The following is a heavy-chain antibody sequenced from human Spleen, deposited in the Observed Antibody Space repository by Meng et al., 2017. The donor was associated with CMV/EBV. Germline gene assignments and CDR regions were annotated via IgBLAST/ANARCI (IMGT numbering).Heavy chain of an antibody. J-gene: IGHJ3*02. Sequence: ASVKVSCKASGYTFTGYYMHWVRQAPGQGLEWMGWINPKSGDTNYAQKFQGRVTMTRDTSISTAYMGLSRLRSDDTAVYYCARDGAYYYDVSGYYLDAFDIWGQGTVVTVSS. CDR2: INPKSGDT. D-gene: IGHD3-22*01. V-gene: IGHV1-2*02. CDR3: ARDGAYYYDVSGYYLDAFDI. CDR1: GYTFTGYY.